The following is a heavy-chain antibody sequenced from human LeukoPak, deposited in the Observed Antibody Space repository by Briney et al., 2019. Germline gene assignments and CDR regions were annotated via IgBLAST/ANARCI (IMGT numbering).Heavy chain of an antibody. Sequence: SETLSLTCTVSGGSISSGDYSWSWIRQPPGKGLEWIGYIYYSGSTYYNPSLKSRVTISVDTSKNQFSLQLNSVTPEDTAVYYCARGEVGAFDIWGQGTMVTVSS. V-gene: IGHV4-30-4*01. CDR2: IYYSGST. CDR3: ARGEVGAFDI. D-gene: IGHD1-26*01. CDR1: GGSISSGDYS. J-gene: IGHJ3*02.